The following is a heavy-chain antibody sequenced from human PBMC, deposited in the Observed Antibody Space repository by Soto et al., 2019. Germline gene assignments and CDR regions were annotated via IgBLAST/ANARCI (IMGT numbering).Heavy chain of an antibody. Sequence: QVQLQESGPGLVKPSGTLSLTCTVSGGSMTSSNWWNWVRQSPGKGLEWIGEAHHSGRTNYNPSLKRRVTISVDKSNNRCSLKLSSVTAADTAVYYCARSEATGLDHWGQGTLVTVSS. J-gene: IGHJ4*02. V-gene: IGHV4-4*02. CDR1: GGSMTSSNW. CDR3: ARSEATGLDH. CDR2: AHHSGRT. D-gene: IGHD1-26*01.